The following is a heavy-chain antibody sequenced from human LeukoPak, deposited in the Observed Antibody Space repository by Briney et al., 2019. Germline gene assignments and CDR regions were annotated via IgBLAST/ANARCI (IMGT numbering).Heavy chain of an antibody. CDR2: INPNSGGT. J-gene: IGHJ1*01. D-gene: IGHD3-22*01. Sequence: ASVKVSCKASGYTFTGYYMHWVRQAPGQGLEWMGWINPNSGGTNYAQKFQGRVTMTRDTSISTAYMELSRLRSDDTAVYYCARGNDYYDSSGPVRGWGQGTLVTVSS. V-gene: IGHV1-2*02. CDR1: GYTFTGYY. CDR3: ARGNDYYDSSGPVRG.